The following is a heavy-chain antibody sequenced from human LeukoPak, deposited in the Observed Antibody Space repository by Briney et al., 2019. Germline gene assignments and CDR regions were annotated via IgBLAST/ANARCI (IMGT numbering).Heavy chain of an antibody. Sequence: GGSLRLSCAASGFTFSDYYMSWIRQAPGKGLEWVSYISSSGSTIYYADSVKGRFTISRDNAKNSLYLQMNSLRAEDTVVYYCARDLISYYDSSGYDYWGQGTLVTVSS. V-gene: IGHV3-11*01. CDR1: GFTFSDYY. J-gene: IGHJ4*02. D-gene: IGHD3-22*01. CDR3: ARDLISYYDSSGYDY. CDR2: ISSSGSTI.